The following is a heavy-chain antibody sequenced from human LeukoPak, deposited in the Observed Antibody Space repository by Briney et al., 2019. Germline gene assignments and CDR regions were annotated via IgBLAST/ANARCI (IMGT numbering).Heavy chain of an antibody. J-gene: IGHJ6*03. CDR3: ARVRRTGDYYYYYMDV. CDR2: IYYSGST. D-gene: IGHD7-27*01. CDR1: GGSISSGDYY. V-gene: IGHV4-30-4*01. Sequence: SETLSLTCTVSGGSISSGDYYWSWIRQPPGKGLEWIGYIYYSGSTYYNPSLKSRVTISVDTSKNQFSLKLSSVTAADTAVYYCARVRRTGDYYYYYMDVWGKGTTVTVSS.